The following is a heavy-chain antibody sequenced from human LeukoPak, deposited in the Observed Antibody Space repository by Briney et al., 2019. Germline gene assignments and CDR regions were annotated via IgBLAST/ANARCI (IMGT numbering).Heavy chain of an antibody. CDR3: AKAGSSGYLSYFDY. J-gene: IGHJ4*02. CDR2: ISGSGGST. Sequence: GGSLRLSCAASGFTFSSYAMSWVRQAPGKGLEWVSAISGSGGSTYYADSVKGRFTISRGNSKNTLYLQMSSLRAEDTAVYYCAKAGSSGYLSYFDYWGQGTLVTVSS. V-gene: IGHV3-23*01. CDR1: GFTFSSYA. D-gene: IGHD3-22*01.